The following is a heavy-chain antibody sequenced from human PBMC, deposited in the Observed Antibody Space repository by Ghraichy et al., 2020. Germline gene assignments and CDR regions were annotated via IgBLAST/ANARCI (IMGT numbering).Heavy chain of an antibody. D-gene: IGHD5-24*01. CDR2: IKEDGSEK. CDR3: ARSGGRDDYMGDS. V-gene: IGHV3-7*01. J-gene: IGHJ4*02. Sequence: GSLRLSCAASGFSFTSYWVSWVRHTPGKGLEWLANIKEDGSEKYYVDSVEGRFSISRDTAKNALYLEMNSLRDEDTAVYYCARSGGRDDYMGDSWGQGTLVTVSS. CDR1: GFSFTSYW.